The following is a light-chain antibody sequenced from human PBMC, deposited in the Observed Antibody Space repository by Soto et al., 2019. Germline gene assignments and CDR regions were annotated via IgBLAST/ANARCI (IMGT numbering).Light chain of an antibody. CDR1: QSVRSSY. Sequence: EIALTQSPVPLSLSPGERATLSCRASQSVRSSYLAWYQQKPGQAPRLFIYGASSRATGIPDRFSGSGSGTDFTLTISRLEPEDFAVYFCHQYATSPYTLGQGTRLEIK. V-gene: IGKV3-20*01. CDR2: GAS. J-gene: IGKJ5*01. CDR3: HQYATSPYT.